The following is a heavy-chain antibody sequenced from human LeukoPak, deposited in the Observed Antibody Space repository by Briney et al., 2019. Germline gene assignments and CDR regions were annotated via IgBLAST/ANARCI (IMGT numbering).Heavy chain of an antibody. J-gene: IGHJ4*02. CDR1: GFTFSSYA. D-gene: IGHD4-11*01. CDR2: ISSNGGST. CDR3: ARAQGVTTIDY. V-gene: IGHV3-64*01. Sequence: GGSLRLSCAASGFTFSSYAMHWVRQAPGKGLEYVSAISSNGGSTYYANSVKGRFTISRDNSKNTLYLQMGSLRGEDMAVYYCARAQGVTTIDYWGQRTLVTVSS.